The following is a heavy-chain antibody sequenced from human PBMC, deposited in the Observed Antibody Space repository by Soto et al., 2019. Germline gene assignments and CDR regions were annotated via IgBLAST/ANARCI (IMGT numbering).Heavy chain of an antibody. CDR1: GFTFSSYA. CDR2: ISGSGGST. CDR3: AKDPGGIAVAGTGDWFDP. V-gene: IGHV3-23*01. Sequence: ELQLLESGGGLVQPGGSLRLSCAASGFTFSSYAMSWVRQAPGKGLEWVSAISGSGGSTYYADSVKGRFTISRDNSKNTLYLQMNSLRAEDTAVYYCAKDPGGIAVAGTGDWFDPWGQGTLVTVSS. J-gene: IGHJ5*02. D-gene: IGHD6-19*01.